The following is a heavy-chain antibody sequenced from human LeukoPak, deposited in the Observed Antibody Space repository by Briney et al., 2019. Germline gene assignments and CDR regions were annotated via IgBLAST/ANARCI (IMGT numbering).Heavy chain of an antibody. CDR3: ARVSQVEWSHNDAFDI. D-gene: IGHD3-3*01. CDR1: GYTFTSYY. Sequence: GASVKVSCKASGYTFTSYYMHWVRQAPGQGLEWMGIINPSGGSTSYAQKFQGRVTMTRDTSTSTVYMELSSLRSEDTAVYYCARVSQVEWSHNDAFDIWGQGTMVTVSS. J-gene: IGHJ3*02. CDR2: INPSGGST. V-gene: IGHV1-46*01.